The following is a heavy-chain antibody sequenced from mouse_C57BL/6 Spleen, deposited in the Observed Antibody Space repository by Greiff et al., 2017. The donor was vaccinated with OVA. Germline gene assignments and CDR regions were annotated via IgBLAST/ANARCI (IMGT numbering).Heavy chain of an antibody. CDR1: GYTFTDYY. CDR2: INPNNGGT. D-gene: IGHD2-2*01. Sequence: VQLQQSGPELVKPGASVKISCKASGYTFTDYYMNWVKQSPGKSLEWIGDINPNNGGTSYNQKFKGKATLTVDKSSSTAYMELRSLTSEDSAVYYCARSTMVTTPFAYWGQGTLVTVSA. J-gene: IGHJ3*01. V-gene: IGHV1-26*01. CDR3: ARSTMVTTPFAY.